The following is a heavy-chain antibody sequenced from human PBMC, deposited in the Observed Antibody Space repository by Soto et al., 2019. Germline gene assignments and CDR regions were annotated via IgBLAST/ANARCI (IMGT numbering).Heavy chain of an antibody. J-gene: IGHJ4*02. Sequence: EVQVVASGGGLVQPGGSLRLSCEGFGYTFRGYGMIWVRQAPGKVRECDSYISSNETIVNYSQFVKGRFTISRDSAKNSLFLLMNSLRDEDTAVYYCVRGGGVGNTWGYYWRQGATFTVTS. CDR2: ISSNETIV. D-gene: IGHD3-3*01. V-gene: IGHV3-48*02. CDR3: VRGGGVGNTWGYY. CDR1: GYTFRGYG.